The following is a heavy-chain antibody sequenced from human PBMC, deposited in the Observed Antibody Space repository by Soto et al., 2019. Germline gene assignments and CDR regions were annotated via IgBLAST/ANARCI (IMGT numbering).Heavy chain of an antibody. Sequence: QLQLQESGPGLLKPSETLSLTCTVSGGSISSNSYYWGWIRQPPGKGLEWIGSIYYSGSTDYNPSLKSRVTISVDMSTNQFSLKLSSVTAADTAMYYCARQDYDYIWGRVNAFDIWGQGTMVTVSS. D-gene: IGHD3-16*01. CDR1: GGSISSNSYY. V-gene: IGHV4-39*01. J-gene: IGHJ3*02. CDR2: IYYSGST. CDR3: ARQDYDYIWGRVNAFDI.